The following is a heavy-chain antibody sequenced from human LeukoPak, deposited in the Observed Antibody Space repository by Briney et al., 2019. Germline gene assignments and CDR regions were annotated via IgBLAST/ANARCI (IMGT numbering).Heavy chain of an antibody. CDR2: INPSGGST. CDR1: GYSFTSYY. CDR3: TTVVYSGYHFDY. D-gene: IGHD5-12*01. Sequence: ASVKVSCKASGYSFTSYYMHWVRQAPGQGLEWMGIINPSGGSTSYAQKFQGRVTMTRDTSTSTVYMELSSLRSEDTAVYYCTTVVYSGYHFDYWGQGTLVTVSS. J-gene: IGHJ4*02. V-gene: IGHV1-46*01.